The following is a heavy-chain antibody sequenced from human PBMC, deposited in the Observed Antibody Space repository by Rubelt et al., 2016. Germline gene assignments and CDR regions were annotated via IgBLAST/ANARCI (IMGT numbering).Heavy chain of an antibody. V-gene: IGHV4-34*12. J-gene: IGHJ4*02. D-gene: IGHD4-17*01. Sequence: QLQLQQWGAGLLKPSETLSLTCAVYGGSFSGYYWNWIRQPPGKGLQWIGEIIHSGSTYYNSSLKSRVTISVDRSKNQCSLKLSSVTAADTAVYYCARAENTVTSIFDYWGQGTLVTVSS. CDR1: GGSFSGYY. CDR2: IIHSGST. CDR3: ARAENTVTSIFDY.